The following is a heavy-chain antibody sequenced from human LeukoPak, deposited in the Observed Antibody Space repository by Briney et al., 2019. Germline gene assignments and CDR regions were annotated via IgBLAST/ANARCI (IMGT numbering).Heavy chain of an antibody. Sequence: PGGSLRLSCAASGFTFSNYAMSWVRQAPGKGLEWVSAISGSDGSTYYADSVKGRFTISRDNSKNTLYLQMNSLRAEDTAVYYCAKDPRVAAFSDAFDIWGQGTMVTVSS. CDR1: GFTFSNYA. V-gene: IGHV3-23*01. J-gene: IGHJ3*02. CDR3: AKDPRVAAFSDAFDI. CDR2: ISGSDGST. D-gene: IGHD6-19*01.